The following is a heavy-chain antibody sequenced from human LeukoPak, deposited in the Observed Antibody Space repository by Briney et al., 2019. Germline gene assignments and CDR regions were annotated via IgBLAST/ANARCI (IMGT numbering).Heavy chain of an antibody. CDR1: GYTFTSYG. V-gene: IGHV1-18*01. CDR3: ARDGEGLRLPYYYGMDV. J-gene: IGHJ6*02. Sequence: ASVKVSCKASGYTFTSYGISWVRQAPGQGLEWMGWISAYNGNTNYAQKLQGRVTMTTDTSTSTAYMELRSLRSDDTAVYYCARDGEGLRLPYYYGMDVWGQGTTVTVSS. CDR2: ISAYNGNT. D-gene: IGHD5-12*01.